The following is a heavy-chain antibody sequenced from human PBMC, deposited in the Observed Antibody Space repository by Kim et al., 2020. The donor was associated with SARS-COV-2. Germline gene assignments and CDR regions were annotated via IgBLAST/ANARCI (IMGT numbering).Heavy chain of an antibody. CDR3: ARGGDDYVWGSYRYRY. Sequence: SETLSLTCTVSGGSISSYYWSWIRQPPGKGLEWIGYIYYSGSTNYNPSLKSRVTISVDTSKNQFSLKLSSVTAADTAVYYCARGGDDYVWGSYRYRYWGQGTLVTVSS. CDR1: GGSISSYY. V-gene: IGHV4-59*13. CDR2: IYYSGST. D-gene: IGHD3-16*02. J-gene: IGHJ4*02.